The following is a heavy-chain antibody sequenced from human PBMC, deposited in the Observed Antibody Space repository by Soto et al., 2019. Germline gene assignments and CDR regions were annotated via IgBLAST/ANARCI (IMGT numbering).Heavy chain of an antibody. CDR1: GFTFSGSS. Sequence: EVQLVESGGGLVQPGGSLKLSCAASGFTFSGSSVHWVRQASGKGLEWVGRIRNKVHSYATAYAASVRGRFTISRDDSKNTTSLQMKSLNTEDTAVYYCISHSPEDMKRTWGQGTLVTVSS. CDR3: ISHSPEDMKRT. J-gene: IGHJ4*02. CDR2: IRNKVHSYAT. V-gene: IGHV3-73*02. D-gene: IGHD2-15*01.